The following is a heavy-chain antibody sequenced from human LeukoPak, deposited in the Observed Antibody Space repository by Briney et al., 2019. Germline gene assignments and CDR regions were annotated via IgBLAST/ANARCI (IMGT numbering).Heavy chain of an antibody. CDR3: ARCSPGWFGYYYYGMDV. D-gene: IGHD6-19*01. V-gene: IGHV1-8*01. Sequence: GSVKVSCKASGYTFTSYDINWVQQATGQGLEWMGWMNPNSGNTGYAQKFQGRVTMTRNTSISTAYMELSSLRSEDTAVYYCARCSPGWFGYYYYGMDVWGQGTTVTVSS. J-gene: IGHJ6*02. CDR2: MNPNSGNT. CDR1: GYTFTSYD.